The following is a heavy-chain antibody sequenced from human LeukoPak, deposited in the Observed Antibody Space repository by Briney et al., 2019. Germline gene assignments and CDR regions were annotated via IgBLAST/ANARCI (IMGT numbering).Heavy chain of an antibody. CDR1: GGTFSSYA. CDR2: IIPIFGTA. D-gene: IGHD5-24*01. CDR3: ATRPRRDGYKNFDY. J-gene: IGHJ4*02. V-gene: IGHV1-69*13. Sequence: SVKVSCKASGGTFSSYAISWVRQAPGQGLEWMGGIIPIFGTANYAQKFQGRVTITADEFTSTAYMELSSLRSEDTAVYYCATRPRRDGYKNFDYWGQGTLVTVSS.